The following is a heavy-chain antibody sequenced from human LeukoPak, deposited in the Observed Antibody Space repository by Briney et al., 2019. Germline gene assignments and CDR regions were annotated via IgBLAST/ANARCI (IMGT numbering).Heavy chain of an antibody. D-gene: IGHD3-10*01. CDR1: GFTFSSYS. V-gene: IGHV3-21*01. CDR3: ARVSFVSFGSGSYFRRFDY. Sequence: GGSLRLSCAASGFTFSSYSMNWVRQAPGKGLEWVSSISSSSSYIYYADSVKGRFTISRDNAKNSLYLQMNSLRAEDTAVYYCARVSFVSFGSGSYFRRFDYWGQGTLVTVSS. J-gene: IGHJ4*02. CDR2: ISSSSSYI.